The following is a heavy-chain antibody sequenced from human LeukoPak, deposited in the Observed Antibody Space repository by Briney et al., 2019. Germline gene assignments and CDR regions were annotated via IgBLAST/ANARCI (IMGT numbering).Heavy chain of an antibody. D-gene: IGHD4-23*01. Sequence: PGGSLRLSCAASGFTFSSYGMSWVRQAPGKGLEWVSAISGSGGSTYYADSVKGRFAISRDNSKNTLYLQMNSLRAEDTALYYCAKAYGGNSYYFDYWGQGTLVTVSS. CDR2: ISGSGGST. V-gene: IGHV3-23*01. J-gene: IGHJ4*02. CDR1: GFTFSSYG. CDR3: AKAYGGNSYYFDY.